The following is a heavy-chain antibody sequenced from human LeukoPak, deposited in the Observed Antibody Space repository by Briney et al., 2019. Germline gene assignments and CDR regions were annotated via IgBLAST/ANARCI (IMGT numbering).Heavy chain of an antibody. J-gene: IGHJ4*02. CDR3: ATGITGTKRVGYFDY. CDR2: IKQDGSEK. D-gene: IGHD1-20*01. CDR1: GFTFSSYW. V-gene: IGHV3-7*01. Sequence: GGSLRLSCAASGFTFSSYWMSWVRQAPEKGLEWVANIKQDGSEKYYVDSVKGRFTISRDNAKNSLYLQMNSLRAEDTAVYYCATGITGTKRVGYFDYWGQGTLVTVSS.